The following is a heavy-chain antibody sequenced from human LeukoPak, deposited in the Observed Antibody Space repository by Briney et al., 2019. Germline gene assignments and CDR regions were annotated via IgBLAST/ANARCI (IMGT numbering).Heavy chain of an antibody. Sequence: PSETLSLTCTVSGGSISSSSYYWGWNRQPPGKGLEWIVSIYYSGSTYYNPSLKSRVTISVDTSKNQFSLKLTSVTAADTAVYYCARDSVAGSSWYGMDVWGQGTTVTFSS. CDR1: GGSISSSSYY. CDR3: ARDSVAGSSWYGMDV. CDR2: IYYSGST. J-gene: IGHJ6*02. V-gene: IGHV4-39*01. D-gene: IGHD6-19*01.